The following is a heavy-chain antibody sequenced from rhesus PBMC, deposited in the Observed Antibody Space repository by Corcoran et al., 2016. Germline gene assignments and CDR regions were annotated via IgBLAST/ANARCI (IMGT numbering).Heavy chain of an antibody. V-gene: IGHV4-165*01. J-gene: IGHJ4*01. D-gene: IGHD1-38*01. CDR2: TRGSDRLSCPSLGSCAT. CDR3: ARVTPFRLVFDS. Sequence: QVQLEESGIGLVKRWETRSLTWAVSGGSVRGDSWGWIRQSPGKGSGWLGFTRGSDRLSCPSLGSCATASNPPPNHHVTSQTVRSKTRSSLYLSAVPAAYTAVDDCARVTPFRLVFDSWGQAVLVTVSS. CDR1: GGSVRGDS.